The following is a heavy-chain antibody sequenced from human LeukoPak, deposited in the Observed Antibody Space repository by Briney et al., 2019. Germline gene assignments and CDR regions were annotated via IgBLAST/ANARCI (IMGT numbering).Heavy chain of an antibody. J-gene: IGHJ4*02. CDR1: GGSFSGYY. V-gene: IGHV4-34*01. CDR2: INHSGST. Sequence: SETLSLTCAVYGGSFSGYYWSWIRQPPGKGLEWIGEINHSGSTNYNPSLKSRVTISVDTSKNQFSLKLSSVTAADTAVYYCAREAAEGFWSGYYVFDYWGQGTLVTVSS. D-gene: IGHD3-3*01. CDR3: AREAAEGFWSGYYVFDY.